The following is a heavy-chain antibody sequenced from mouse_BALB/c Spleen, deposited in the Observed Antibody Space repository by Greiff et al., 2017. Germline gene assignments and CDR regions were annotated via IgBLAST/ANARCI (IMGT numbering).Heavy chain of an antibody. CDR3: ARSPYGSSYDYAMDD. V-gene: IGHV14-3*02. CDR1: GFNIKDTY. CDR2: IDPANGNT. Sequence: EVQLQQSGAELVKPGASVKLSCTASGFNIKDTYMHWVKQRPEQGLEWIGRIDPANGNTKYDPKFQGKATITADTSSNTAYLQLSSLTSEDTAVYYCARSPYGSSYDYAMDDWGQGTSVTVSS. J-gene: IGHJ4*01. D-gene: IGHD1-1*01.